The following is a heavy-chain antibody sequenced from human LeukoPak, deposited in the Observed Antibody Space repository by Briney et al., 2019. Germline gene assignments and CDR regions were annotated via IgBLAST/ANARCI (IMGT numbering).Heavy chain of an antibody. V-gene: IGHV4-59*12. CDR1: GGSISSYY. D-gene: IGHD3-22*01. J-gene: IGHJ4*02. Sequence: SETLSLTCTVSGGSISSYYWSWIRQPPGKGLEWIGYIYYSGSTNYNPSLKSRVTISVDTSKNQFSLKLSSVTAADTAVYYCARNYDSSGPTPYYFDYWGQGTLVTVSS. CDR3: ARNYDSSGPTPYYFDY. CDR2: IYYSGST.